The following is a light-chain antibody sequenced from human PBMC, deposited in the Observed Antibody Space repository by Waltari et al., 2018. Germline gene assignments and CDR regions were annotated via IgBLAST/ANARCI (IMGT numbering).Light chain of an antibody. CDR3: NSYTSTTTPV. J-gene: IGLJ3*02. Sequence: QSALTQTASVTGSLGQSMTISCTGKSSDIGGYNVVSWYQQHPGLAPKLIIYYVSNRPSGVSDRFSGSKSGNTASLTISGLQAEDAADYYCNSYTSTTTPVFGGGTKVTVL. CDR2: YVS. CDR1: SSDIGGYNV. V-gene: IGLV2-14*03.